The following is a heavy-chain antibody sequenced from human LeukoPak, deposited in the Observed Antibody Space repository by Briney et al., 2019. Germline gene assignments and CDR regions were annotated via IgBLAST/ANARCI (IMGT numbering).Heavy chain of an antibody. CDR2: ISSSGSTI. D-gene: IGHD3-22*01. CDR1: GFTFSSYE. V-gene: IGHV3-48*03. Sequence: GGSLRLSCAASGFTFSSYEMNWVRLAAGEGLEWLSYISSSGSTIYYADSVKGQFTISRDNAKSSLYLQMNTLRAEDTAVYYCARAGHVITMIVVLDAFDIWGQGTMVTVSS. CDR3: ARAGHVITMIVVLDAFDI. J-gene: IGHJ3*02.